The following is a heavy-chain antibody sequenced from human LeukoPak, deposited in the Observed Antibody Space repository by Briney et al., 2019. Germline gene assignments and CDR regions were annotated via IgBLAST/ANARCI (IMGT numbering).Heavy chain of an antibody. Sequence: PSETLSLSCTVSGDSISSGDYYWSWIRQPAGKGLEWIGRISGSGSTNYNLYLKSRVSISAATSKMQFYLKLSSVTAADTDVYFCARGPYSYNSSCAFDIWGQGTMVTVSS. V-gene: IGHV4-61*02. D-gene: IGHD3-22*01. CDR1: GDSISSGDYY. CDR2: ISGSGST. J-gene: IGHJ3*02. CDR3: ARGPYSYNSSCAFDI.